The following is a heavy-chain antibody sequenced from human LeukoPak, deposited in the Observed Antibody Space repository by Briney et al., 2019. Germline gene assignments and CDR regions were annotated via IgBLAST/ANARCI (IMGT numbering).Heavy chain of an antibody. CDR1: GYSISSGYY. Sequence: SETLSLTRAVSGYSISSGYYWGWIRQPPGKGLEWIGSIYHSGSTYYNPSLKSRVTILVDTSKNQFSLKLSSVTAAATAVYYCARVGYSYGSYYYYHYMDVWGKGTTVTVSS. V-gene: IGHV4-38-2*01. J-gene: IGHJ6*03. CDR2: IYHSGST. CDR3: ARVGYSYGSYYYYHYMDV. D-gene: IGHD5-18*01.